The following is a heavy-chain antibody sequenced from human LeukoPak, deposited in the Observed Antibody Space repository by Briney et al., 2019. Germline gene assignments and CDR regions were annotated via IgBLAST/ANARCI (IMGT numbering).Heavy chain of an antibody. J-gene: IGHJ4*02. Sequence: KSSETLSLTCTVSGGSISSSSYYWGWIRQPPGKGLEWIGSIYYSGSTYYNPSLKSRVTISVDTSKNQFSLKLSSVTAADTAVYYCAREKATLAAAYYYWGQGTLVTVSS. D-gene: IGHD6-13*01. CDR3: AREKATLAAAYYY. CDR1: GGSISSSSYY. V-gene: IGHV4-39*07. CDR2: IYYSGST.